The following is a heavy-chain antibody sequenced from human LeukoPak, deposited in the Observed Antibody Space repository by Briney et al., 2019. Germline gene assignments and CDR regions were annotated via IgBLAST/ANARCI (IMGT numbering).Heavy chain of an antibody. V-gene: IGHV4-39*01. CDR3: YLREQVSTHS. CDR2: LRYSGDT. Sequence: PSETLSLNCTVSGGSISSGTFSWGWIRQPPGKGLEWIGSLRYSGDTKYNPSLKSRLTMSTDTSKKQFSLKLNSVTAADTAVYYCYLREQVSTHSWGQGPWSPSPQ. CDR1: GGSISSGTFS. J-gene: IGHJ4*02. D-gene: IGHD1/OR15-1a*01.